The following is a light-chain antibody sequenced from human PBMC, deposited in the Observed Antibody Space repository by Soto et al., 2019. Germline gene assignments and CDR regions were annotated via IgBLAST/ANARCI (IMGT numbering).Light chain of an antibody. CDR2: ENN. CDR1: SSNIGAGYE. J-gene: IGLJ1*01. CDR3: QSYDSSLSGYV. Sequence: QPVLTQPPSVSEAPGQRVTISCTGSSSNIGAGYEAHWYQQVPGTAPKLLIYENNNRPSGVRDRFSGSKSGTSASLAITGLQAEDEAEYYCQSYDSSLSGYVFGTGTKLTVL. V-gene: IGLV1-40*01.